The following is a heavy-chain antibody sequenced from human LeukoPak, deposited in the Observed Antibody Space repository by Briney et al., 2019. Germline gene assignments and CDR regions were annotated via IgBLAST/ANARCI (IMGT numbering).Heavy chain of an antibody. Sequence: SEILSLTCIVSGGSISSTSSYWDWIRQSPGKGLEWIGTIYYSGSTDYNPSLKSRVTMSVETSKNQFSLKPSSVTAADTAVYYCARNISTVANGVRYNWFDPWGQGTLVTVSS. D-gene: IGHD4-11*01. J-gene: IGHJ5*02. CDR3: ARNISTVANGVRYNWFDP. CDR1: GGSISSTSSY. V-gene: IGHV4-39*01. CDR2: IYYSGST.